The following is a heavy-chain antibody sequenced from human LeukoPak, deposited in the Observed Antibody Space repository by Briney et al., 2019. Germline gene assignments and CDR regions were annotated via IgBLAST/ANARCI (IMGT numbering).Heavy chain of an antibody. D-gene: IGHD6-13*01. CDR1: GGSISSSNW. CDR2: IYHSGST. CDR3: ARASAAAPDYYYGMDV. J-gene: IGHJ6*02. V-gene: IGHV4-4*02. Sequence: PSETLSLTCAVSGGSISSSNWWSWVRQPPGKGLEWIGEIYHSGSTNYNPSLKSRVTISVDKSKNQFSLKLSSVTAADTPVYYCARASAAAPDYYYGMDVWGQGTTVTVSS.